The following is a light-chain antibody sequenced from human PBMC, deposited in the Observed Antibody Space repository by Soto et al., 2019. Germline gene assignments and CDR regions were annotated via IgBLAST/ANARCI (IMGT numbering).Light chain of an antibody. CDR2: EVS. CDR3: SSYTSSSTWV. V-gene: IGLV2-14*01. Sequence: QSALTQPASVSGSPGQSITISCTGTSSDVGAYNYVSWYQQHPGKAPKLMIYEVSNRPSGVSDRFSGSRSGNTASLTISGLQAEDESDYYCSSYTSSSTWVLGVWTKLTVL. CDR1: SSDVGAYNY. J-gene: IGLJ3*02.